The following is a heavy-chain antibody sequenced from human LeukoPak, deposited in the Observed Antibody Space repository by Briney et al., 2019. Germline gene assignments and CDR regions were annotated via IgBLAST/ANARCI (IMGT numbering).Heavy chain of an antibody. Sequence: GGSLRLSCAASGFTFDDYGMSWVRQAPGKGLEWVSGINWSGGSTGYADSVKGRFTISRDNAKNSLYLQMHSLGDEDTAVYYCARDYIGQYFFDFWGQGSLVTVSS. J-gene: IGHJ4*02. CDR2: INWSGGST. CDR3: ARDYIGQYFFDF. CDR1: GFTFDDYG. V-gene: IGHV3-20*04. D-gene: IGHD3-10*01.